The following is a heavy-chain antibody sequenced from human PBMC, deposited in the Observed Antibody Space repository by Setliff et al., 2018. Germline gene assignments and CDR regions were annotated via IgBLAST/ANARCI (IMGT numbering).Heavy chain of an antibody. J-gene: IGHJ5*02. CDR1: GFSFSTYS. V-gene: IGHV3-7*03. Sequence: GGSLRLSCAASGFSFSTYSMSWVRQAPGKGLEWVANINQDGSDKYHADSLKGRFTISRDNAKDSLYLQMNSLRAEDTAMYYCARWGSLGSWGQGTLVTVSS. CDR2: INQDGSDK. D-gene: IGHD3-10*01. CDR3: ARWGSLGS.